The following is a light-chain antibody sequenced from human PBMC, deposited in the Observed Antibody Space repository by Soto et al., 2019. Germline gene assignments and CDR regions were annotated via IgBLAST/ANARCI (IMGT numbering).Light chain of an antibody. V-gene: IGKV3-20*01. J-gene: IGKJ3*01. Sequence: EIVLTQSPRTLSLSPGESATLSCRASQNVYINSLAWFQQKPGQTPRLLIYGPSTRAAGVPDRFTGSGSGADFALTITSLEPEDFGMYYCQQYGGAPFTFGPGTRV. CDR1: QNVYINS. CDR3: QQYGGAPFT. CDR2: GPS.